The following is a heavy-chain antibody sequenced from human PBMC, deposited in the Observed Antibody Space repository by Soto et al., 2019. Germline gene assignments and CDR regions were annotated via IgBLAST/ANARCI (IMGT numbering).Heavy chain of an antibody. V-gene: IGHV5-10-1*01. D-gene: IGHD6-13*01. CDR2: IDPSDSYT. CDR1: GYSFTSYW. CDR3: ARRKSAAGTYYYYGMDV. J-gene: IGHJ6*02. Sequence: PGESLKISCKGSGYSFTSYWISWVRQMPGKGLEWMGRIDPSDSYTNYSPSFQGHVTISADKSISTAYLQWSSLKASDTAMYYCARRKSAAGTYYYYGMDVWGQGTTVTV.